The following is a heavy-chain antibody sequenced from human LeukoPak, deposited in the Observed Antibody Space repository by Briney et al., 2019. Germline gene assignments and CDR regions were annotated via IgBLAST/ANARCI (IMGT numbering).Heavy chain of an antibody. V-gene: IGHV3-23*01. CDR2: ISGSGGST. Sequence: QTGGSLRLSCAASGFTFSSYAMSWVRQAPGKGLEWVSAISGSGGSTYYADSVKGRFTISRDNSKNTLYLQMNSLRAEDTAVYYCAKELRLLLDHPPYSDYWGQGTLVTVSS. J-gene: IGHJ4*02. CDR3: AKELRLLLDHPPYSDY. CDR1: GFTFSSYA. D-gene: IGHD3-22*01.